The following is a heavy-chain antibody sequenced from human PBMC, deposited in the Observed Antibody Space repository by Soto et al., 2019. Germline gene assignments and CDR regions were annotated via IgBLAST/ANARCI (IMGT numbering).Heavy chain of an antibody. CDR2: ISSSGNTI. V-gene: IGHV3-11*01. CDR3: ARDGAGLELRGDYFDH. Sequence: QVQLVESGGGLVKPGGSLRLSCAASGFTFSDYYMSWIRQAPGKGLEWVSYISSSGNTIYYADSVKGRFTISRDNATKSLSLQMNSLRAEDTAVYYCARDGAGLELRGDYFDHWGKGTLVTVSS. J-gene: IGHJ4*02. CDR1: GFTFSDYY. D-gene: IGHD1-7*01.